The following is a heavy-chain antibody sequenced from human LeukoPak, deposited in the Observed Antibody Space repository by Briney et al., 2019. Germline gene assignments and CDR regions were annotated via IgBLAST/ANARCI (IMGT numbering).Heavy chain of an antibody. CDR3: ARQYGPREYYFDY. V-gene: IGHV1-18*04. Sequence: APVNASFKASGYIFTSYVIIWLRQSAGQGLEWMGWISASNGNTNYAQRLQARVSMTTDTSTSIAYMELRSLRSDDKAVYYCARQYGPREYYFDYWGQGTLVTVSS. CDR1: GYIFTSYV. CDR2: ISASNGNT. J-gene: IGHJ4*02. D-gene: IGHD4-17*01.